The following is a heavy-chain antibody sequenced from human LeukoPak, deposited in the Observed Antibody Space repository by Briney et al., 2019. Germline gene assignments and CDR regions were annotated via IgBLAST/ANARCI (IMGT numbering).Heavy chain of an antibody. CDR1: GDSISNGDYY. Sequence: PSETLSLTCTISGDSISNGDYYWGWIRQPPGKGLEWIANIYHGGTTYDNPSLKSRLTISIDKSKNHFSLELRSVTAADTAVYYCARDRTLITMTPEAFDIWGQGTMVTVSS. CDR2: IYHGGTT. D-gene: IGHD4-17*01. CDR3: ARDRTLITMTPEAFDI. J-gene: IGHJ3*02. V-gene: IGHV4-30-2*01.